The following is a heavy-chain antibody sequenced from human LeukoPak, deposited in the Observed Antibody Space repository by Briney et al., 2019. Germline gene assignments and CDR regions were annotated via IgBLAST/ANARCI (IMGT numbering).Heavy chain of an antibody. CDR1: GFIFSDYH. Sequence: GGSLRLSCAASGFIFSDYHINWVRQAPGRGLEWISYISTTGTTMHYADSVKGRFAISRDNAKSSLYLQMNSLRDEDTAVYYYARVWQDYSGVDYWGQGTLVTVSS. J-gene: IGHJ4*02. V-gene: IGHV3-48*02. CDR3: ARVWQDYSGVDY. CDR2: ISTTGTTM. D-gene: IGHD2-21*01.